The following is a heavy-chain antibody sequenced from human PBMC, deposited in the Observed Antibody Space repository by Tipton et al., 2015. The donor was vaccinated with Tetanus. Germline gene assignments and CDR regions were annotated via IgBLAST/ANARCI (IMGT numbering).Heavy chain of an antibody. CDR1: GGSFSGYL. CDR2: INHSGTT. Sequence: TLSLTCSVSGGSFSGYLWSWVRQPSGKGLEWIGEINHSGTTNYNPSLKSRVTISLDRSKNQFSLKLTSVTAADTAVYYCATVGLVTASVKYWGQGTLVTVSS. V-gene: IGHV4-34*09. J-gene: IGHJ4*01. CDR3: ATVGLVTASVKY. D-gene: IGHD2-21*02.